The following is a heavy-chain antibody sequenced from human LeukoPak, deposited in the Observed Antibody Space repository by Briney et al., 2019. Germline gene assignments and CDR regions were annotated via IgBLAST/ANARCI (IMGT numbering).Heavy chain of an antibody. D-gene: IGHD3-10*01. V-gene: IGHV3-66*01. CDR1: GFTVSSNY. CDR2: IYSGGST. CDR3: ARDKVGDYYYYGMDV. J-gene: IGHJ6*02. Sequence: PGGSRRLSCAASGFTVSSNYMSWVRQAPGKGLEWVSVIYSGGSTYYADSVKGRFTISRDNSKNTLYLQMNSLRAEDTAVYYCARDKVGDYYYYGMDVWGQGTTVTVSS.